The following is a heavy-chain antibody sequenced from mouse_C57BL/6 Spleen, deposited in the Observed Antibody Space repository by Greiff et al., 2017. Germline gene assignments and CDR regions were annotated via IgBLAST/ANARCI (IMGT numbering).Heavy chain of an antibody. V-gene: IGHV14-4*01. CDR1: GFNIKDDY. J-gene: IGHJ2*01. CDR3: TTGGYGSSYRDY. CDR2: IDPENGDT. Sequence: EVQLQQSGAELVRPGASVKLSCTASGFNIKDDYMHWVKQRPEQGLEWIGWIDPENGDTEYASKFQGKATITADTSSNTAYLQLSSLTSEDTAVYYCTTGGYGSSYRDYWGQGTTLTVSS. D-gene: IGHD1-1*01.